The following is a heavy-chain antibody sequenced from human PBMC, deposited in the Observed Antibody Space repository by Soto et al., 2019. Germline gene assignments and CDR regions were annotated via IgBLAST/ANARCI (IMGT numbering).Heavy chain of an antibody. CDR3: ARVNRGGDGAFDY. CDR2: ISYDGNNK. V-gene: IGHV3-30-3*01. D-gene: IGHD2-21*01. CDR1: GITFSSYA. Sequence: GGSLRLSCAASGITFSSYAMHWVRQGPGKGLEWVGVISYDGNNKNVADSVKGRFTVSRDNSKNTLYLQMNSLRVEDTAVYYCARVNRGGDGAFDYWGQGTLVTVPS. J-gene: IGHJ4*02.